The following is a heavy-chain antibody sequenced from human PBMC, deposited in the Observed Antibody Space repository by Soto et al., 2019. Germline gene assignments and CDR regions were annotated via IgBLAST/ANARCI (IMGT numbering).Heavy chain of an antibody. J-gene: IGHJ5*02. V-gene: IGHV1-69*13. CDR2: IIPIFGTA. CDR3: ARSVSYSSSWYYNWFDH. CDR1: GDSFSSYA. D-gene: IGHD6-13*01. Sequence: GXSVKVSCKASGDSFSSYAISWVRQAPGQGLEWMGGIIPIFGTANYAQKFQGRVTITADGSTSTAYMELSSLRSEDTAVYYCARSVSYSSSWYYNWFDHWGQGTLVTVSS.